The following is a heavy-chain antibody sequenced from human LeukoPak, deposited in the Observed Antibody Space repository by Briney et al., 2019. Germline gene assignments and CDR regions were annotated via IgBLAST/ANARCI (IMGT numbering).Heavy chain of an antibody. J-gene: IGHJ3*02. V-gene: IGHV3-66*01. D-gene: IGHD3-22*01. CDR2: IYSGGST. CDR1: GFTVSSNY. CDR3: ARDRAYYYDSSGYYPDAFDI. Sequence: GGSLRLSCAASGFTVSSNYMSWVRQAPGKGLEWVSVIYSGGSTYYADSVKGRFTISRDNSKNTLYLQMNSLRAEYTAVYYCARDRAYYYDSSGYYPDAFDIWGQGTMVTVSS.